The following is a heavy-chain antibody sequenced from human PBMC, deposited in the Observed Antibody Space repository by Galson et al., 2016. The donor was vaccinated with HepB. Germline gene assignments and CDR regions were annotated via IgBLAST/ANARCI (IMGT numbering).Heavy chain of an antibody. Sequence: SVKVSCKASGYRFTSYDINWVRQATGKGLEWLGWMSPHSGYAGYAQKFKGRVSMTRNTSITTVYMELSGLRSEDTAVYYCARTLENLNYGMDVWGKGTMVTVSS. CDR3: ARTLENLNYGMDV. CDR1: GYRFTSYD. CDR2: MSPHSGYA. D-gene: IGHD1-1*01. J-gene: IGHJ6*04. V-gene: IGHV1-8*01.